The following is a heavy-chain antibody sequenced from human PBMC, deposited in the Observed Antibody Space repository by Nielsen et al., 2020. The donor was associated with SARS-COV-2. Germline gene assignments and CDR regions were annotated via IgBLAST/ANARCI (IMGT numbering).Heavy chain of an antibody. D-gene: IGHD5-24*01. CDR3: ARVEMATRASRVDFDY. CDR2: INPSGGST. J-gene: IGHJ4*02. V-gene: IGHV1-46*01. CDR1: GYTFTSYY. Sequence: ASVKVSCKASGYTFTSYYMHWVRQAPGQGLEWMGIINPSGGSTSYAQKFQGRVTMTRDTSTSTVYMELSSLRSEDTAVYYCARVEMATRASRVDFDYWGQGTLVTVSS.